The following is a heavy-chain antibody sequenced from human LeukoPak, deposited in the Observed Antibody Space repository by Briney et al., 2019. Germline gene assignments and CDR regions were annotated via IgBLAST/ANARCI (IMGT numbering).Heavy chain of an antibody. D-gene: IGHD4-23*01. CDR1: GFTFSSYA. V-gene: IGHV3-23*01. CDR2: IDTRGAT. J-gene: IGHJ4*02. Sequence: GGSLRLSCAASGFTFSSYAMTWVRQGPGNGLEWVSTIDTRGATFYADSVKGRFTISRDNSKNTLYLQMNSLRDEDTALYYCAKKATVITPGNYFDYWGQGTLVPVSS. CDR3: AKKATVITPGNYFDY.